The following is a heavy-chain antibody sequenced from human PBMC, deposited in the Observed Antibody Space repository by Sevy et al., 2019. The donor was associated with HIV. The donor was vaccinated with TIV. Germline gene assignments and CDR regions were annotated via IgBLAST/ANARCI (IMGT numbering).Heavy chain of an antibody. CDR2: ISGSGGST. CDR3: AKDRRSIAAAGKDFDY. CDR1: GFTFSSYA. V-gene: IGHV3-23*01. J-gene: IGHJ4*02. D-gene: IGHD6-13*01. Sequence: GGSLRLSCAASGFTFSSYAMSWVRQAPGKGLEWVSAISGSGGSTYYAYSVKGRFTISRDNSKNTLYLQMNSLRAEDTAVYYCAKDRRSIAAAGKDFDYWGQGTLVTVSS.